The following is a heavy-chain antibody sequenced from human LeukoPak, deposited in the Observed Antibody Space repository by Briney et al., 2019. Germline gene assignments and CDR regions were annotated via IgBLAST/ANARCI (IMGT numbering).Heavy chain of an antibody. V-gene: IGHV4-59*08. D-gene: IGHD3-10*01. Sequence: SETLSLTCTVSGGSISTYYWNWIRQPPGKGLEWIAYVYYTGRTLYNPSLESRVTISVDTSKTQISLKLTSVTAADTAVYCARHMSVSYDAFDLWGRGTPVTVSS. J-gene: IGHJ3*01. CDR1: GGSISTYY. CDR3: ARHMSVSYDAFDL. CDR2: VYYTGRT.